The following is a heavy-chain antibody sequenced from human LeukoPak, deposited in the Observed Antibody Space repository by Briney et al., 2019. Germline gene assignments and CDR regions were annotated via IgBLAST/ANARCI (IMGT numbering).Heavy chain of an antibody. V-gene: IGHV4-4*07. Sequence: PSETLSLTCTVSGGSTTVGSISTYYWSWVRQAAGKGLEWIGRIYTSGTTNYNPSLKSRVTMSIDTSKNQFSLKLNSVTAADTAVYYCARGAPSDYWGQGTLVTVSS. CDR1: GGSTTVGSISTYY. CDR2: IYTSGTT. CDR3: ARGAPSDY. J-gene: IGHJ4*02.